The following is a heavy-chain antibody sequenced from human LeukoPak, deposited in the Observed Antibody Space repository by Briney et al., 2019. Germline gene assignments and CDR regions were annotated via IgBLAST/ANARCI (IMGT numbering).Heavy chain of an antibody. CDR2: IYYSGST. V-gene: IGHV4-59*08. Sequence: RTSETLSLTCTVSGGSISSYYWSWIRQPPGKGLEWIGYIYYSGSTNYNPSLKSRVTISVDTSKNQFSLKLSSVTAADTAVYYCARRGSRWGNDAFDIWGQGTMVTVSS. D-gene: IGHD6-13*01. CDR1: GGSISSYY. J-gene: IGHJ3*02. CDR3: ARRGSRWGNDAFDI.